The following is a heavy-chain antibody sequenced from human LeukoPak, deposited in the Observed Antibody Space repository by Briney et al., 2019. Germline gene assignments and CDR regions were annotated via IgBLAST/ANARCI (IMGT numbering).Heavy chain of an antibody. J-gene: IGHJ4*02. CDR2: IYNGGNT. CDR3: AAGPWELHF. CDR1: GVSINTYY. D-gene: IGHD1-26*01. V-gene: IGHV4-4*09. Sequence: SETLSLTCTVSGVSINTYYASWIRQAPGKGLEFIGFIYNGGNTNYNPSLKSRATISVDTSNNQFSLRLTSVTAADTAMYYCAAGPWELHFWGQGTLVTVSS.